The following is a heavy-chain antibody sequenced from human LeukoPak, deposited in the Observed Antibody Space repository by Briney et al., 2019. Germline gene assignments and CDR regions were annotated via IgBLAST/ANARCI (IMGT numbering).Heavy chain of an antibody. CDR3: AKGVRDYDFWSGCDY. CDR1: GFTFSSYG. Sequence: GGSLRLSCAASGFTFSSYGMSWVRQAPGKGLEWVSAISGSGGSTYYADSVKGRFTISRDNSKNTLYLQMNSLRAEDTAVYYCAKGVRDYDFWSGCDYWGQGTLVTVSS. J-gene: IGHJ4*02. V-gene: IGHV3-23*01. CDR2: ISGSGGST. D-gene: IGHD3-3*01.